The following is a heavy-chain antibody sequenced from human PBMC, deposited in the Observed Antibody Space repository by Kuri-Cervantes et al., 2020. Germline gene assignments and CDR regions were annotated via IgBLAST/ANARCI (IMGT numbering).Heavy chain of an antibody. CDR3: ARGNFGSGSSPPLYYFDY. V-gene: IGHV3-30-3*01. CDR1: GFTFSNYT. CDR2: FSFDGVNK. Sequence: GESLKISCAASGFTFSNYTIHWVRQAPGKGLEWVAVFSFDGVNKFYADSVKGRFTISRDNSRDTLYLQMTGLRTEDTAVYYCARGNFGSGSSPPLYYFDYWGQGTVVTVSS. D-gene: IGHD3-10*01. J-gene: IGHJ4*02.